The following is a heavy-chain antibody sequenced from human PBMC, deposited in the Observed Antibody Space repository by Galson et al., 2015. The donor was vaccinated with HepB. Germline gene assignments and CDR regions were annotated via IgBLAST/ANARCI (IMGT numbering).Heavy chain of an antibody. J-gene: IGHJ4*01. V-gene: IGHV6-1*01. CDR2: TYYRSKWYN. D-gene: IGHD2/OR15-2a*01. CDR3: TRDMTATSRGFDY. Sequence: CAISGDSVSSISVAWNWIRQSPSRGLEGLGRTYYRSKWYNNYAVSVKSRITINVDTSTNQFSLQLNSVTPEDTALYYCTRDMTATSRGFDYWGHGTLVTVSS. CDR1: GDSVSSISVA.